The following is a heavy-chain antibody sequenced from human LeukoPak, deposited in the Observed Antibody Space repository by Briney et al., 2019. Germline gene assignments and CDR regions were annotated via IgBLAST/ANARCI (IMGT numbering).Heavy chain of an antibody. CDR1: GFTFSSYG. CDR2: ISYDGSNK. V-gene: IGHV3-30*18. CDR3: AKAGGTRGYYFDY. J-gene: IGHJ4*02. Sequence: GGSLRLSCAASGFTFSSYGMHWVRQAPGKGLEWVAVISYDGSNKYYADSVKGRFTISRDNSKNTLYLQMNSLRAEDTAVYYCAKAGGTRGYYFDYWGQGTLVIVSS. D-gene: IGHD1-1*01.